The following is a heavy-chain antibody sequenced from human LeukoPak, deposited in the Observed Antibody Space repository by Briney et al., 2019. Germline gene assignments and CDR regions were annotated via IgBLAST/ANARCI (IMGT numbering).Heavy chain of an antibody. CDR1: GDSISRSSYY. J-gene: IGHJ5*02. V-gene: IGHV4-39*07. Sequence: PSETLSLTCAVSGDSISRSSYYWAWIRQPPGKGLEWVGTIYYGGSIYGDPSLKGRITISLDTSKNPFSLKLNSVTAADTAVYYCARAGWELLSASFAPWGQGTLVIVSS. D-gene: IGHD1-26*01. CDR3: ARAGWELLSASFAP. CDR2: IYYGGSI.